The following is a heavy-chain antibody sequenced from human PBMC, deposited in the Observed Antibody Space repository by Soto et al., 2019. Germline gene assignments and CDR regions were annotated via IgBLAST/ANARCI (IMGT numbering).Heavy chain of an antibody. CDR1: VGTGSSVA. Sequence: SWHSYVGTGSSVASSWGREGPGLGRKLMGGIIPIFGTANYAQKFQGRVTITADESTSTAYMELSSLRSEDTAVYYCARDRLVVSGSGWFYYYGMDVWGQGTTVTVSS. CDR3: ARDRLVVSGSGWFYYYGMDV. J-gene: IGHJ6*02. CDR2: IIPIFGTA. V-gene: IGHV1-69*01. D-gene: IGHD6-19*01.